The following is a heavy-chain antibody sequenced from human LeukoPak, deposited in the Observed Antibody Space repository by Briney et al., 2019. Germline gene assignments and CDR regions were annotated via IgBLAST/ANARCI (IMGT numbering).Heavy chain of an antibody. D-gene: IGHD3-10*01. CDR1: GSSITTHY. CDR2: IYHNGAS. V-gene: IGHV4-59*11. J-gene: IGHJ4*02. Sequence: SETLSLTCTVSGSSITTHYWSWIRQAPGKGLERIGYIYHNGASNYNPSLKSRVTISIDTSKNEFFLKVTSVTAADMDVYYCAREANYFGSGTYFEGTFDYWGQGSLVTVSS. CDR3: AREANYFGSGTYFEGTFDY.